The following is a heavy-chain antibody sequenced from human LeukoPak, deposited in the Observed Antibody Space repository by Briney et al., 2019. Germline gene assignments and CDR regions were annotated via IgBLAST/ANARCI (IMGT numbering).Heavy chain of an antibody. Sequence: GGSLRLSCAASGFTFSSYSMNWVRQAPGKGLEWVPYISSSSSTIYYADSVKGRFTISRDNAKNSLYLQMNSLRAEDTAVYYCARGRKYQLLTLDYWGQGTLVTVSS. CDR1: GFTFSSYS. CDR3: ARGRKYQLLTLDY. D-gene: IGHD2-2*01. J-gene: IGHJ4*02. CDR2: ISSSSSTI. V-gene: IGHV3-48*01.